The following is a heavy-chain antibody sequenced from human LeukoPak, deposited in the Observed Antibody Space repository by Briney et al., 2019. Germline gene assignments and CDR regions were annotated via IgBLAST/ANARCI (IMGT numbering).Heavy chain of an antibody. V-gene: IGHV3-23*01. J-gene: IGHJ4*02. Sequence: GGSLRLSGAALGFTFSNYAMSWVRQTPGKGLNWVSAISGDGYSTFYADSVKGRFIISRDNSKNTLFLQMNNLRAEDTAVYYCAKTYDSSGYSYWGQGTLVTVSS. CDR1: GFTFSNYA. D-gene: IGHD3-22*01. CDR2: ISGDGYST. CDR3: AKTYDSSGYSY.